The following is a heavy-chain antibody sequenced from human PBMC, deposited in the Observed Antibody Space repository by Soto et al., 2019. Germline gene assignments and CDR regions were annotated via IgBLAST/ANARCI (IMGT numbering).Heavy chain of an antibody. J-gene: IGHJ6*02. D-gene: IGHD4-17*01. CDR1: GYTFTNYW. V-gene: IGHV5-51*01. CDR3: ARYPTLTDYFFHGMDV. CDR2: IYPGDSDT. Sequence: LKISCKGSGYTFTNYWIVRVRQIPGKGLEWMGIIYPGDSDTRYSPSFQGQVTISADRSISTAYLQWSSLKASDTGMYYCARYPTLTDYFFHGMDVWGQGTTVTVSS.